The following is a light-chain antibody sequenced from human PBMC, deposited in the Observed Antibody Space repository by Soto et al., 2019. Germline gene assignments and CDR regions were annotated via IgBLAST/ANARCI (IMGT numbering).Light chain of an antibody. V-gene: IGLV2-8*01. CDR1: SSDVGGYNY. CDR2: EVS. J-gene: IGLJ2*01. CDR3: SSYAGSNNVV. Sequence: QSALTQPPSASGSPGQSVTISCTGTSSDVGGYNYVSWYQQHPGKAPKLMIYEVSKRPSGVPDRFSGSKSGNTASLTVSGLQAEDEADDSCSSYAGSNNVVFGGGTKLTVL.